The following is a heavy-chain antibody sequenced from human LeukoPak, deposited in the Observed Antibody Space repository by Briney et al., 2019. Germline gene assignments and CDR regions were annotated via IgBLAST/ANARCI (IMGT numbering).Heavy chain of an antibody. CDR3: ARDRGFYYGSGSYVYYFDY. CDR2: IYHSGST. Sequence: SGTLSLTCAVSGYSISSGYYWGWIRQPPGKGLEWIGSIYHSGSTYYNPSLKSRVTISVDTSKNQFSLKLSSVTAADTAVYYCARDRGFYYGSGSYVYYFDYWGQGTLVTVSS. V-gene: IGHV4-38-2*02. J-gene: IGHJ4*02. D-gene: IGHD3-10*01. CDR1: GYSISSGYY.